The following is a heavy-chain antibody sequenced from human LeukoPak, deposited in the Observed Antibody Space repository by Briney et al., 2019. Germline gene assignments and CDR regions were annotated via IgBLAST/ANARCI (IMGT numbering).Heavy chain of an antibody. Sequence: PSETLSLTCTVSGGSIGSYYWSWIRQPPGKGLEWIGFIYYGGSTNYNPSLKSRVTISVDTSKNQFSLKLSSVTAADTAVYYCARINYYGSGSYSGLDCWGQGTLVTVSS. J-gene: IGHJ4*02. CDR2: IYYGGST. V-gene: IGHV4-59*01. CDR3: ARINYYGSGSYSGLDC. D-gene: IGHD3-10*01. CDR1: GGSIGSYY.